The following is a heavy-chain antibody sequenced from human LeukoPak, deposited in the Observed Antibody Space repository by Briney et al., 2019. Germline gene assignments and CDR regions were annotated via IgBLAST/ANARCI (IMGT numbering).Heavy chain of an antibody. V-gene: IGHV3-23*01. CDR3: AKRGVVIRVILVGFYKEAYYFDS. CDR2: MSGSGGGT. D-gene: IGHD3-22*01. J-gene: IGHJ4*02. Sequence: GGSLRLSCAVSGITLSNYGMSWVRKAPGKGLEWVAGMSGSGGGTNYADSVKGRFTVSRDNSKNTLYLQMRSLRAEDTAVYFCAKRGVVIRVILVGFYKEAYYFDSWGQGALVTVSS. CDR1: GITLSNYG.